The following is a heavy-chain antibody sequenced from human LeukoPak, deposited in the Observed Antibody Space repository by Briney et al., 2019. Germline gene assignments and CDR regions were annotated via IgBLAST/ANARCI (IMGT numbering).Heavy chain of an antibody. V-gene: IGHV3-23*01. D-gene: IGHD1-14*01. CDR3: ARLTPFDY. Sequence: GGSLRLSCAASGFTFSSYAMSWVRQAPGKGLEWVSVISGTGGSTYYADSVKGRFAISRDNSKNTLFLQLNSLRAEDTAVYYCARLTPFDYWGQGTLVTVSS. CDR1: GFTFSSYA. CDR2: ISGTGGST. J-gene: IGHJ4*02.